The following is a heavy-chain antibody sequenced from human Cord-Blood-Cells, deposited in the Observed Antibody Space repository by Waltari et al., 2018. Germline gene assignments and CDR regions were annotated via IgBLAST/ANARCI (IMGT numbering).Heavy chain of an antibody. CDR3: AKGVAATEGVDY. CDR1: GFTFDDYA. J-gene: IGHJ4*02. CDR2: ISWNSGSI. Sequence: EVQLVESGGGLVQPGRSLRLSCAASGFTFDDYAMHWLRQAPGKGLEWVSGISWNSGSIGYADSVKGRFTISRDNAKNSLYLQMNSLRAEDTALYYCAKGVAATEGVDYWGQGTLVTVSS. V-gene: IGHV3-9*01. D-gene: IGHD2-15*01.